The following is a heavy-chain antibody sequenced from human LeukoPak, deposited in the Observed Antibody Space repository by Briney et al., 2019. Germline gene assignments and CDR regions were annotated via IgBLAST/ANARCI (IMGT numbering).Heavy chain of an antibody. J-gene: IGHJ4*01. CDR3: AKDWTTVVTPKGYYFDS. CDR2: VSTTGAST. Sequence: GGSLRLSCAASGFSFNNYAMSWVRQAPGKGLEWVSAVSTTGASTYYADSVKGRFTVSRDNSKNTLSLQMDSLRVEDTALYYCAKDWTTVVTPKGYYFDSWGRGTLLTVSS. CDR1: GFSFNNYA. D-gene: IGHD4-23*01. V-gene: IGHV3-23*01.